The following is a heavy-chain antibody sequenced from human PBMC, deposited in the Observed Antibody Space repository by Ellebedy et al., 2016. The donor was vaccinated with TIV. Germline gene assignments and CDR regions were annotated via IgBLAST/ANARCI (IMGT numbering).Heavy chain of an antibody. CDR3: GKDLGEYYYDSSGYYAH. D-gene: IGHD3-22*01. V-gene: IGHV3-23*01. J-gene: IGHJ4*02. Sequence: GGSLRLXXAASGFTFSSYAMSWVRQAPGKGLEWVSAISGSGGSTYYADSVKGRFTISRDNSKNTLYLQMNSLRAEDTAVYYCGKDLGEYYYDSSGYYAHWGQGTLVTVSS. CDR2: ISGSGGST. CDR1: GFTFSSYA.